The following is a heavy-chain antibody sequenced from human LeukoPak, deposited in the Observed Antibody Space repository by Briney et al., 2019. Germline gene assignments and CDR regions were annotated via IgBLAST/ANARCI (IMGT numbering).Heavy chain of an antibody. Sequence: SETLSLTCAVYGGSFSGYYWSWIRQPPGKGLEWIGEINHSGSTNYNPSLKSRVTISVDTSKNQFSLKLSSVTAADTAVYYCARGTAFSVVVVAATPNVPFDYWGQGTLVTVSS. CDR3: ARGTAFSVVVVAATPNVPFDY. J-gene: IGHJ4*02. CDR1: GGSFSGYY. CDR2: INHSGST. V-gene: IGHV4-34*01. D-gene: IGHD2-15*01.